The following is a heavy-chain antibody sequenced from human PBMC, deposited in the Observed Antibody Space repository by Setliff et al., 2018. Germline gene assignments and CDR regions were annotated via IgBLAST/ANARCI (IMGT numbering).Heavy chain of an antibody. D-gene: IGHD2-15*01. CDR3: AREGLPGVADF. CDR2: ISYDGSNK. Sequence: GGSLRLSCAASGFTSSSYPMHWVRRAPGKGLEWVAVISYDGSNKYYADSVKGRFTISRDNSTNTLYLQMNSLRDEDTAVYYCAREGLPGVADFWGEGTRVTVSS. J-gene: IGHJ4*02. V-gene: IGHV3-30-3*01. CDR1: GFTSSSYP.